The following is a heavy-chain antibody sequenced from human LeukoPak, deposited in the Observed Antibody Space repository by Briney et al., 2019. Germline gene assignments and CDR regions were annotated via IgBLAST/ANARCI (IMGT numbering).Heavy chain of an antibody. CDR1: GDSISSSY. D-gene: IGHD3-10*01. J-gene: IGHJ4*02. CDR2: IYHRGSA. V-gene: IGHV4-59*01. Sequence: SETLSLTCTVSGDSISSSYWTWVRQPPGKGLEWIGYIYHRGSANYNPSLKSRVIISTDTSKNQFSLTLISVTAADAAVYYCARAGDYYVSGSYLGYWGQGTLVTVSS. CDR3: ARAGDYYVSGSYLGY.